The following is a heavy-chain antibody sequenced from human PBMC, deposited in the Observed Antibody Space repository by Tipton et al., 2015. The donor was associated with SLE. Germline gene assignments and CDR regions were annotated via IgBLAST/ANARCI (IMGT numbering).Heavy chain of an antibody. V-gene: IGHV1-18*01. CDR3: ARDTYDGIHMIAAAGQGY. D-gene: IGHD6-13*01. Sequence: QLVQSGAEVKKPGASVKVSCKASGYTFTSYGISWVRQAPGQGLEWMGWISAYNGNTNYAQKLQGRVTMTTDTSTSTVYMELRSLRSDDTAVYYCARDTYDGIHMIAAAGQGYWGQGTLVTVSS. CDR1: GYTFTSYG. J-gene: IGHJ4*02. CDR2: ISAYNGNT.